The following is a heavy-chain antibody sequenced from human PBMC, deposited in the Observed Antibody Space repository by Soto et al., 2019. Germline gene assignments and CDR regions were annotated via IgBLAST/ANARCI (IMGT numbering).Heavy chain of an antibody. V-gene: IGHV4-34*01. Sequence: SETLSLTCAVYGGSFSGYYWSWIRQPPGKGLEWIGEINHSGSTNYNPSLKSRVTISVDTSKNQFSLKLSSVAAADTAVYYCARGPPYSSGWCPTWGQGTLVTVSS. D-gene: IGHD6-19*01. CDR1: GGSFSGYY. CDR2: INHSGST. CDR3: ARGPPYSSGWCPT. J-gene: IGHJ5*02.